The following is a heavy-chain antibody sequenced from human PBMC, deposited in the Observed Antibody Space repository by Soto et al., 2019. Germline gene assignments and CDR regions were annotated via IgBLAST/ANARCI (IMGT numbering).Heavy chain of an antibody. CDR3: ARDAAIGMNDY. CDR2: ISAYNGNT. CDR1: GYTFTSYG. J-gene: IGHJ4*02. Sequence: QVQLVQSGAEVKKPGASVKVSCKASGYTFTSYGISRVRQATGQGLGWMGWISAYNGNTKYAQKIQGRVTMTTDTSTSTAYMERRSLRSDDTAVYYCARDAAIGMNDYCGQGTLVTVSS. V-gene: IGHV1-18*01. D-gene: IGHD1-20*01.